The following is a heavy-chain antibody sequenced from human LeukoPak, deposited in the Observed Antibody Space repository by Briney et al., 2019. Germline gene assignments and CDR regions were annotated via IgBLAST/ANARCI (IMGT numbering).Heavy chain of an antibody. CDR2: IYYSGST. CDR3: ASGYYDILTGYTEGGFDY. CDR1: GGSISSSSYY. D-gene: IGHD3-9*01. V-gene: IGHV4-39*07. Sequence: PSETLSLTCTVSGGSISSSSYYWGWIRQPPGKGLEWIGSIYYSGSTYYNPSLKSRVTISVDTSKNQFSLKLSSVTAADTAVYYCASGYYDILTGYTEGGFDYWGQGTLVTVSS. J-gene: IGHJ4*02.